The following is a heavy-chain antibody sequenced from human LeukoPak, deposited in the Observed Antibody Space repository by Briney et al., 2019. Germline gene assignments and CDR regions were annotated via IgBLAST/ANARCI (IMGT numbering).Heavy chain of an antibody. CDR2: ISSTSSTI. V-gene: IGHV3-48*02. Sequence: GGSLRLSCAASGFTFSGYSMHWVRQAPGKGLEWVSYISSTSSTIYYADSVKGRSTISRDNAKNSLYLQMNSLRDEDTAVYYCARDRGYSDGFWGQGTLVTVSS. J-gene: IGHJ4*02. CDR1: GFTFSGYS. D-gene: IGHD5-18*01. CDR3: ARDRGYSDGF.